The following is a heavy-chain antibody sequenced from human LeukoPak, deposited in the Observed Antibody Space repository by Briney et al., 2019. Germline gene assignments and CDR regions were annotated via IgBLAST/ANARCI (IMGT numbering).Heavy chain of an antibody. J-gene: IGHJ3*02. V-gene: IGHV3-48*04. Sequence: GGSLRLSCAASGFTFSSYSMNWVRQAPGKGLEWVSYISSSSSTIYYADSVKGRFTISRDNAKNSLYLQMNSLRAEDTAVYYCAGASIAARPGVSRDAFDIWGQGTMVTVSS. CDR3: AGASIAARPGVSRDAFDI. CDR2: ISSSSSTI. D-gene: IGHD6-6*01. CDR1: GFTFSSYS.